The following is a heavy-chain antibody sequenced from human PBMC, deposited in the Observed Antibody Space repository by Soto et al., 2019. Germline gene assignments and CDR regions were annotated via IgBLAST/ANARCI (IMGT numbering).Heavy chain of an antibody. CDR2: IYYSGST. Sequence: QLQLQESGPGLVKPSETLSLTCIVSGGSISSSSYYWGWIRQPPAKGLEWIGSIYYSGSTYYNPSLKSRVTIAVDTSKNQFSLTQTSVTAADTAVYYCARQIRDQSYSTGWSYFQHWGQGTLVTVSS. J-gene: IGHJ1*01. V-gene: IGHV4-39*01. D-gene: IGHD6-19*01. CDR1: GGSISSSSYY. CDR3: ARQIRDQSYSTGWSYFQH.